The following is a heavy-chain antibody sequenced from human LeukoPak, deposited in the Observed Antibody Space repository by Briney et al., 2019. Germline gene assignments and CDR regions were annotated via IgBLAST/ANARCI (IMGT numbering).Heavy chain of an antibody. V-gene: IGHV3-7*01. CDR3: AELGITMIGDV. D-gene: IGHD3-10*02. Sequence: GGSLRLSCAASGFTFSSYWMSWVRQAPGKGLEWVANIKQDGSEKYYVDSVKGRFTISRDNAKNSLNLQMNSLRAEDTAVYYCAELGITMIGDVWGKGTTVTISS. CDR1: GFTFSSYW. CDR2: IKQDGSEK. J-gene: IGHJ6*04.